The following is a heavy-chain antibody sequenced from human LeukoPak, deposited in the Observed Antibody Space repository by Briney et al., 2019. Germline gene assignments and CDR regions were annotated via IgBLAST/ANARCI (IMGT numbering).Heavy chain of an antibody. J-gene: IGHJ3*02. CDR1: GGSISSYY. D-gene: IGHD1-1*01. Sequence: PSETLSLTCTVSGGSISSYYWSWIRQPPGKGLEWIGYIYYSGSTNYNPSLKSRVTISVDTSKNQFSLKLSSVTAADTAVYYYARDQGKPWKAFDIWGQGTMVTVSS. CDR2: IYYSGST. CDR3: ARDQGKPWKAFDI. V-gene: IGHV4-59*01.